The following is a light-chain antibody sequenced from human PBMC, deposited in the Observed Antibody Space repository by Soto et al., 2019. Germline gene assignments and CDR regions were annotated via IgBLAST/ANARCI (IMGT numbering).Light chain of an antibody. CDR3: HHYGSSPYT. V-gene: IGKV3-20*01. Sequence: EIVLTQSPGTLSLSPGEGATLSCRASQSVSSSYLAWYQQKPGQAPRLLIYGASSRATGIPDRFSGSGSGTDFTLTISRLDTEDFAVYYCHHYGSSPYTFGQGSKLEIK. CDR1: QSVSSSY. CDR2: GAS. J-gene: IGKJ2*01.